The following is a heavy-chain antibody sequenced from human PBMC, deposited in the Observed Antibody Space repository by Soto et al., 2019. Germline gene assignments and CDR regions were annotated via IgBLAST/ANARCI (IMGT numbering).Heavy chain of an antibody. CDR2: ISYDGSNK. CDR1: GFTFSSYA. CDR3: ARALTGSTNWSDP. V-gene: IGHV3-30-3*01. J-gene: IGHJ5*02. Sequence: GGSLRLSCAASGFTFSSYAMHWVRQAPGKGLEWVAVISYDGSNKYYADSVKGRFTISRDNSKNTLYLQMNSLRAEDTAVYYCARALTGSTNWSDPWGQGTLVTVSS. D-gene: IGHD3-9*01.